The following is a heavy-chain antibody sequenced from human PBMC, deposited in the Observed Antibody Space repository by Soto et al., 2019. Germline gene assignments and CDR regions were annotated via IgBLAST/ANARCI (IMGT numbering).Heavy chain of an antibody. CDR1: GFTFSTPD. V-gene: IGHV3-13*01. CDR3: AREGGSSTWYDWYFDL. Sequence: EEQLVESGGGLVQPGGSLRLSCAASGFTFSTPDMHWVRQVTGKGLEWVSAIGGGGDTYYPDSVKGRFTISRENAKNSLYLQMNSLRDEDTAVYFCAREGGSSTWYDWYFDLWGRGTLVTVSS. D-gene: IGHD6-13*01. CDR2: IGGGGDT. J-gene: IGHJ2*01.